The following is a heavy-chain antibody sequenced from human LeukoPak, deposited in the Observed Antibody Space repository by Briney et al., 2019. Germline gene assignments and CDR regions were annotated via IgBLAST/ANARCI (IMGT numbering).Heavy chain of an antibody. V-gene: IGHV3-21*01. J-gene: IGHJ4*02. CDR2: ISSSSIYI. Sequence: GGSLRLSCAASGFTFSDYSMNWVRQAPGKGLEWVSSISSSSIYIYYADSVKGRFTISRDNAKNSLYLQMNSLRAEDTAVYYCARVFGRGLPMDIWGQGTLVTVSS. CDR3: ARVFGRGLPMDI. D-gene: IGHD2-2*03. CDR1: GFTFSDYS.